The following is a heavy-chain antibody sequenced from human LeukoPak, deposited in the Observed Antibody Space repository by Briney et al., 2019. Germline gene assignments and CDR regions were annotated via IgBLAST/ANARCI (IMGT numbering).Heavy chain of an antibody. D-gene: IGHD3-22*01. J-gene: IGHJ1*01. V-gene: IGHV3-30*18. Sequence: GRSLRLSCAASGFTFSSYGMHWVRQAPGKGLEWVAVISYDGSNKYYADSVKGRFTISRDNSKNTLYLQMNSLRAEDTAVYYCAKAPYYYDSSGYREYFQHWGQGTLVTVSS. CDR3: AKAPYYYDSSGYREYFQH. CDR1: GFTFSSYG. CDR2: ISYDGSNK.